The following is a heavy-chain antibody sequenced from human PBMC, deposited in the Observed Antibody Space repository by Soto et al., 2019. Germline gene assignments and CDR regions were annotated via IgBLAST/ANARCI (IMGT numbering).Heavy chain of an antibody. V-gene: IGHV1-69*02. Sequence: QVQLVQSGAEVKKPGSSVKVSCKASGGTFSSYTISWVRQAPGQGLEWMGRIIPILGIANYAQKFQGRVTITADKSTSKAYMELSSLRSEDTAVYYCASYYGGDAFDIWGQGTMVTVSS. J-gene: IGHJ3*02. CDR1: GGTFSSYT. CDR3: ASYYGGDAFDI. CDR2: IIPILGIA. D-gene: IGHD4-17*01.